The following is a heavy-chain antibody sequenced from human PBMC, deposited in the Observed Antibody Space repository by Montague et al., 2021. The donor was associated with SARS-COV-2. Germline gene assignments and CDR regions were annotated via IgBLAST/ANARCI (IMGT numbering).Heavy chain of an antibody. D-gene: IGHD1-7*01. Sequence: SETLSLTCTVSGGSISSYYWSWIRQPPGKGLEWIGYIYHSGSTNYNPSLKSRVTISVDTSKNQFSLKLSSVTAADTAVYYCARALDLWLWVHGCDYYYCMDVGGKGTTVTVSS. CDR2: IYHSGST. CDR1: GGSISSYY. V-gene: IGHV4-59*01. J-gene: IGHJ6*03. CDR3: ARALDLWLWVHGCDYYYCMDV.